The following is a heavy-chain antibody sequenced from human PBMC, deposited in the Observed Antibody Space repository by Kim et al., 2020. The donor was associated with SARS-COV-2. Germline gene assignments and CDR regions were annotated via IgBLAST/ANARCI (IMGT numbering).Heavy chain of an antibody. Sequence: SVKVSCKASGGTFSSYAISWVRQAPGQGLEWMGGIIPIFGTANYAQKFQGRVTITADESTSTAYMELSSLRSEDTAVYYCARPPLYCSGGSCYSTDWYFDLWGRGTLVTVSS. CDR3: ARPPLYCSGGSCYSTDWYFDL. D-gene: IGHD2-15*01. CDR1: GGTFSSYA. V-gene: IGHV1-69*13. CDR2: IIPIFGTA. J-gene: IGHJ2*01.